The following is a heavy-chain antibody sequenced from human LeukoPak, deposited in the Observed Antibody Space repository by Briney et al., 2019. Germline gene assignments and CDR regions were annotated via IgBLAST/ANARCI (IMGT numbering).Heavy chain of an antibody. V-gene: IGHV3-48*04. Sequence: GGSLRLSCAASGFTFSSYSMNWVRQAPGKGLEWVSYISSSSSTIYYADSVKGRFTISRDNAKSSLYLQMNSLRADDTAVYYCARDLNRGSYWSFDYWGQGTLVTVSS. D-gene: IGHD1-26*01. CDR3: ARDLNRGSYWSFDY. J-gene: IGHJ4*02. CDR2: ISSSSSTI. CDR1: GFTFSSYS.